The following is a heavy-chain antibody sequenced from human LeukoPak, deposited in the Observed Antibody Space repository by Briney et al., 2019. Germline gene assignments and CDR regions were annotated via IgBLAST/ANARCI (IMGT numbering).Heavy chain of an antibody. CDR3: ARHPPVTAYYYYGMDV. CDR2: INSDGSST. D-gene: IGHD2-21*02. J-gene: IGHJ6*02. CDR1: GFTFSSYW. V-gene: IGHV3-74*01. Sequence: GGSLRLSCAASGFTFSSYWMHWVRQAPGKGLMWVSRINSDGSSTSYADSVKGRFTISRDNAKNTLYLQMNSLRAEDTAVYYCARHPPVTAYYYYGMDVWGQGTTVTVSS.